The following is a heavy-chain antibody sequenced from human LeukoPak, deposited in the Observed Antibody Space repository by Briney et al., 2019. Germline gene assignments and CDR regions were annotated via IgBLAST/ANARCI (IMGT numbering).Heavy chain of an antibody. D-gene: IGHD3-22*01. Sequence: GGSLRLSWPASGFTFDKNGMSWVRQAPGKGLEWVSGINWNGGSTGYADSVKGRFTISRDNAKKSLYLQMNSLRAEDTALYYCERIDTYCYDSSGYYSAFDIWGQGTIVTVSS. CDR1: GFTFDKNG. CDR3: ERIDTYCYDSSGYYSAFDI. CDR2: INWNGGST. V-gene: IGHV3-20*04. J-gene: IGHJ3*02.